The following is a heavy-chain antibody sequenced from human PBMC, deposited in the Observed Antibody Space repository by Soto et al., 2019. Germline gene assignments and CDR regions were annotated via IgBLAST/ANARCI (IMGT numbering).Heavy chain of an antibody. CDR3: ARVVDSPRGWFDP. CDR1: GGSISSGGYY. V-gene: IGHV4-31*03. D-gene: IGHD2-15*01. CDR2: IYYSGST. J-gene: IGHJ5*02. Sequence: QVQLQESGPGLVKPSQTLSLTCTVSGGSISSGGYYWSWIRQHPGKGLEWIGYIYYSGSTYYNPSRKSRVTISGDPSKNQFSLKLSSVTAADTAVYYCARVVDSPRGWFDPWGQGTLVTVSS.